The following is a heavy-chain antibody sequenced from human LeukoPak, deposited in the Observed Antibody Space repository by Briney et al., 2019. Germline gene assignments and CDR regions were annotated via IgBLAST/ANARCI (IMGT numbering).Heavy chain of an antibody. CDR3: ARDVNYAFDY. CDR1: GYSFTRNG. Sequence: AASVKVSCKPSGYSFTRNGISWVRQAPGQGLEWMAWISANSGSTNYAQNFQDRVTLTTDTSTSTAYMELRSLRSDDTAVYYCARDVNYAFDYWGQGTLVTVSS. CDR2: ISANSGST. D-gene: IGHD3-16*01. V-gene: IGHV1-18*01. J-gene: IGHJ4*02.